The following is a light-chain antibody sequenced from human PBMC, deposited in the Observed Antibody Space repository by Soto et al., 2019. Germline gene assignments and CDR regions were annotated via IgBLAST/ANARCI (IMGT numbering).Light chain of an antibody. J-gene: IGKJ3*01. CDR3: MQGLQIPGVFT. Sequence: DIVMTQSPLSLPVTPGEPASISCRSSQSLLHNGYNYLDWYLQKPGQSPQLLIYLGSNRASGVPDRFSGSGSGIDFTPEISRVEAEDVGIYYCMQGLQIPGVFTFGPGTKVDIK. CDR1: QSLLHNGYNY. CDR2: LGS. V-gene: IGKV2-28*01.